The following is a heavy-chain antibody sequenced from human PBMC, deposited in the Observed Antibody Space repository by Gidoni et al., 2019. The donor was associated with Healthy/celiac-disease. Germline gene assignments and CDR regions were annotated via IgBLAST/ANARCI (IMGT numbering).Heavy chain of an antibody. CDR2: INPNSGGT. J-gene: IGHJ5*01. Sequence: QVLLVPIGAAGKTTGDSVNGLSKAPGYPLTGHHMHWVRQAHGQGLERMGWINPNSGGTNYAQKFQGRVTMTRDTSISTSYMELGRLRSDDTAVYYCARDHGYSSGWYVNWFDPWGQGTLVTVSS. V-gene: IGHV1-2*02. D-gene: IGHD6-19*01. CDR3: ARDHGYSSGWYVNWFDP. CDR1: GYPLTGHH.